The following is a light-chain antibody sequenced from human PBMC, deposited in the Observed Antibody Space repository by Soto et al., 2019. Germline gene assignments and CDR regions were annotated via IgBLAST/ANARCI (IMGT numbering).Light chain of an antibody. V-gene: IGKV3D-15*01. J-gene: IGKJ5*01. CDR1: QTVSSN. CDR2: AAS. CDR3: QQYNNWPPIT. Sequence: ESVLTQSPGTLSLSPGERATLSCRASQTVSSNYLAWYQQKPGQAPRLLIYAASTRATGIPDRFSGSGSGTEFTLTISSLQSEDFAVYYCQQYNNWPPITFGQGTRLEIK.